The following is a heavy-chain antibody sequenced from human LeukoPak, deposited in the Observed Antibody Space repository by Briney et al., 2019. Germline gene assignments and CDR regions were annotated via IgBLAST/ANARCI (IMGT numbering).Heavy chain of an antibody. CDR2: ISYDGRNK. CDR3: ATPLTGLNY. V-gene: IGHV3-30*04. CDR1: GLTFSSYA. D-gene: IGHD1-14*01. Sequence: GGSLRLSCAASGLTFSSYAMHWVREAPGKGLEWVAVISYDGRNKYYADSVKGRFTISRDNSKNTLYLQMNSLRAEDTAVYYCATPLTGLNYWGQGTLVTVSP. J-gene: IGHJ4*02.